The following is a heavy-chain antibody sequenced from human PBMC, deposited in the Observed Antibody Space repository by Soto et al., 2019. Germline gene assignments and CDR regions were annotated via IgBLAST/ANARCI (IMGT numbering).Heavy chain of an antibody. Sequence: EVQLVESGGGLVQPGGSLRLSCAASGFTIRNYGMHWLRQVPGKGLVWVSRISGDGSTNYADSVKGRFTISSDNAKNTLYLQMNTLRVEDTAVYYCARDSPLVRGVGFDYWGPGTLVTVSS. J-gene: IGHJ4*02. D-gene: IGHD3-10*01. CDR1: GFTIRNYG. CDR3: ARDSPLVRGVGFDY. CDR2: ISGDGST. V-gene: IGHV3-74*01.